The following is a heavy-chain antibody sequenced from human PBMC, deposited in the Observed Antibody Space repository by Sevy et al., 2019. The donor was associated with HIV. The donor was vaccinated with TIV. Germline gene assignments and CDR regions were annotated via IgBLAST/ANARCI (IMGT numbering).Heavy chain of an antibody. CDR1: GFTFSSFS. J-gene: IGHJ6*02. CDR3: ARESASGTPGGVYYYYYNMDV. CDR2: ISTRSSAI. D-gene: IGHD6-13*01. V-gene: IGHV3-48*01. Sequence: GGSLRLSCAASGFTFSSFSMNWVRQAPGKGPEWISYISTRSSAIYYADSMKGGVTISRDNSKNSLYLQMNSLRAEDTAVYYCARESASGTPGGVYYYYYNMDVWGQGTTVTVSS.